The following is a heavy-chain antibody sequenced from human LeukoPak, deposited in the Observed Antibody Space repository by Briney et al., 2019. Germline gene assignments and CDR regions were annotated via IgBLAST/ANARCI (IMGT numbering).Heavy chain of an antibody. J-gene: IGHJ5*02. D-gene: IGHD3-9*01. CDR2: IYTSGST. Sequence: PSETLSLTCTVSSGSISSYYWSWIRQPAGKGLEWIGRIYTSGSTNYNPSLKSRVTMSVDTSKNQFSLKLSSVTAADTAVYYCARGAGISTGYSPPRWFDPWGQGTLVTVSS. V-gene: IGHV4-4*07. CDR3: ARGAGISTGYSPPRWFDP. CDR1: SGSISSYY.